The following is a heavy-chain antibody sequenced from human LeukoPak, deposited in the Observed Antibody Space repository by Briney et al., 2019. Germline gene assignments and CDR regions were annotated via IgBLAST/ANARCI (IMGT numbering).Heavy chain of an antibody. CDR1: GFTFSSYG. V-gene: IGHV3-33*08. Sequence: GGSLRLSCAASGFTFSSYGMHWVRQAPGKGLEWVAAIWYDGSNKYYADSVKGRFTISRDNSKNTLYLQMNSLRAEDTAVYYCARDQWFGELFYYYGMDVWGQGTTVTVSS. D-gene: IGHD3-10*01. J-gene: IGHJ6*02. CDR3: ARDQWFGELFYYYGMDV. CDR2: IWYDGSNK.